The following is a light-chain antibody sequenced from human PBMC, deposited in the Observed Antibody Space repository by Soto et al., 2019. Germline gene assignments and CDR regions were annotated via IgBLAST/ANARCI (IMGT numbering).Light chain of an antibody. CDR3: QQYLNRWT. Sequence: DIQMTQSPSTLSASVGDRVTITCRASLSISTWLAWFQQKPWKAPKLLIYKASSLEGGVPSRFSGSGSGTEFTLTISSLQPDDFATYYCQQYLNRWTFGQGTKVDIK. CDR1: LSISTW. J-gene: IGKJ1*01. CDR2: KAS. V-gene: IGKV1-5*03.